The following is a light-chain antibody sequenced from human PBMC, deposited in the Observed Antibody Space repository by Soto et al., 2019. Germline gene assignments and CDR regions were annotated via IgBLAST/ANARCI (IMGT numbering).Light chain of an antibody. J-gene: IGKJ1*01. CDR3: QQSYSTTWT. CDR1: QGISTY. Sequence: DIQMTQSPSSLSASVGDRVTITCRASQGISTYLNWYLQKPGKAPKLLIYAASSLQSGVPSRFSGSGSETDFTLTISSLQPEDFATYSCQQSYSTTWTFSQGTKVDIK. CDR2: AAS. V-gene: IGKV1-39*01.